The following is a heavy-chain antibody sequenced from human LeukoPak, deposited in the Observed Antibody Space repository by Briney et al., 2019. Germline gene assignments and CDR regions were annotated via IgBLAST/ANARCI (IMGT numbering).Heavy chain of an antibody. Sequence: GGSLRLSCAASGFTFSSYAMSWVRQAPGKGLEWVSAISGSGGSTYYADSVKGRFTISRDNAKNSLYLQMNSLRAEDTAVYYCARPYCSGGSCYFFDYWGQGTLVTVSS. J-gene: IGHJ4*02. V-gene: IGHV3-23*01. CDR3: ARPYCSGGSCYFFDY. CDR2: ISGSGGST. CDR1: GFTFSSYA. D-gene: IGHD2-15*01.